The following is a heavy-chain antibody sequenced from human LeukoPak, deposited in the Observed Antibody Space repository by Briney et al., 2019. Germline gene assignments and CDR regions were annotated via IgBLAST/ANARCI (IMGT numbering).Heavy chain of an antibody. V-gene: IGHV4-61*02. CDR1: GGSISSGSYY. D-gene: IGHD3-10*01. J-gene: IGHJ4*02. Sequence: PSQTLSLTCTVSGGSISSGSYYWSWIRQPAGKGLKWIGRIYTSGSTNYNPSLKSRVTLSVDTSKNQFSLKLSSVTAAGTAVYYCARARDLWFGESVYFDYWGQGTLVTVSS. CDR3: ARARDLWFGESVYFDY. CDR2: IYTSGST.